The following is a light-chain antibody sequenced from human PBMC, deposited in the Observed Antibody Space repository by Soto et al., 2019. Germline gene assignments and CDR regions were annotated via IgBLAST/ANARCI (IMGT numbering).Light chain of an antibody. Sequence: AIQLTQFPSSLSASVGDSVTITCRASQGISSALAWYQHKPGKAPKSLIYDASSLQSGVPSRFSGSGSGTIFTLTISSLQAEDFATYYCQQSNSYPLTFGGGTRV. CDR1: QGISSA. CDR2: DAS. CDR3: QQSNSYPLT. V-gene: IGKV1-13*02. J-gene: IGKJ4*01.